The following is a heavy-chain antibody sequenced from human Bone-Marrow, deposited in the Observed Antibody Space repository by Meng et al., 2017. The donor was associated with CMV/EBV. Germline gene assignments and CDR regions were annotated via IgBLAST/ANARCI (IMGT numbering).Heavy chain of an antibody. J-gene: IGHJ6*02. CDR2: ISFEGINK. CDR3: ARSADTYGQRNYYYYALDV. Sequence: GESLKISCAASGFAFTSYAMHWVRQAPGKGPEWVALISFEGINKGYADSVKGRFTISRDNSKNTLYLQMNRLTTEDTSVYYCARSADTYGQRNYYYYALDVRGQGTTVTVSS. CDR1: GFAFTSYA. V-gene: IGHV3-30-3*01. D-gene: IGHD2-8*01.